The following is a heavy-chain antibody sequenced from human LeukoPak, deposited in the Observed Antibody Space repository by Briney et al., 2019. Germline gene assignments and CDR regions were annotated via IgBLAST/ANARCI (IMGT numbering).Heavy chain of an antibody. D-gene: IGHD5-12*01. J-gene: IGHJ4*02. V-gene: IGHV4-38-2*01. Sequence: SETLSLTCAVSGYSISSGYYWGWIRQPPGKGLEWIGSTYHSRSTYYNPSLKSRVTISVDTSKNQFSLKLSSVTAADTAVYYCARAGYSGYDTPLEYDYWGQGTLVTVSS. CDR3: ARAGYSGYDTPLEYDY. CDR1: GYSISSGYY. CDR2: TYHSRST.